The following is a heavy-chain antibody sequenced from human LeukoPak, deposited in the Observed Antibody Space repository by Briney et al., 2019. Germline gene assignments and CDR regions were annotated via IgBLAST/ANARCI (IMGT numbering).Heavy chain of an antibody. V-gene: IGHV4-34*01. Sequence: SETRSLTCAVYGGSFSGYYWSWIRQPPGKGLEWIGEINHSGSTNYNPSLKSRVTISVDTSKNQFSLKLSSVTAADTAVYYCARGARLRYFDWLPHMGYFDYWGQGTLVTVSS. CDR2: INHSGST. D-gene: IGHD3-9*01. J-gene: IGHJ4*02. CDR1: GGSFSGYY. CDR3: ARGARLRYFDWLPHMGYFDY.